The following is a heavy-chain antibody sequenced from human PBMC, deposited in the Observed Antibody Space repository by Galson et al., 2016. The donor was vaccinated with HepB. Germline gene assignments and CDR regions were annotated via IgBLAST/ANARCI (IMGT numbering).Heavy chain of an antibody. CDR2: TNNYGMST. Sequence: SLRLSCAASGFTFSMYAMGWVRQAPGQGPVWVSRTNNYGMSTDYADSVKGRFTISRDNARNTLFLQMNSLRVEDTAVYYCARGPTLRSLEWVSDSWGQGIVVSVSS. V-gene: IGHV3-74*01. CDR3: ARGPTLRSLEWVSDS. CDR1: GFTFSMYA. J-gene: IGHJ5*01. D-gene: IGHD3-3*01.